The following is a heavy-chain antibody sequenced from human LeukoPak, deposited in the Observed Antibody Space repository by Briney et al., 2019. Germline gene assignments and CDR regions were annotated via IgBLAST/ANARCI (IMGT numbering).Heavy chain of an antibody. CDR2: IYHSGST. Sequence: SQTLSLTCTVSGGSISSGGYYWSWIRQPPGKGLEWIGYIYHSGSTYYNPSLKSRVTISVDRSKNQFSLKLSSVTAADTAVYYCAREGAESSGSYYSYYFDYWGQGTLVTVSS. V-gene: IGHV4-30-2*01. CDR1: GGSISSGGYY. CDR3: AREGAESSGSYYSYYFDY. D-gene: IGHD3-10*01. J-gene: IGHJ4*02.